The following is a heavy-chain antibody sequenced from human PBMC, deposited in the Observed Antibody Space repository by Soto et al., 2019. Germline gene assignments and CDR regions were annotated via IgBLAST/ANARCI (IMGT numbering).Heavy chain of an antibody. J-gene: IGHJ2*01. Sequence: QVQLVESGGGVVQPGRSLRLSCAASGFTYSTFGMHRVRQAPGKGLEWVAVIAADGLAQYYADSVKGRFTISRDNSENTLFLQMNNLGAEDTAVYYCAKEFFSPQAYWFFDLWGRGTLVTVSS. CDR2: IAADGLAQ. CDR3: AKEFFSPQAYWFFDL. V-gene: IGHV3-30*18. D-gene: IGHD3-3*01. CDR1: GFTYSTFG.